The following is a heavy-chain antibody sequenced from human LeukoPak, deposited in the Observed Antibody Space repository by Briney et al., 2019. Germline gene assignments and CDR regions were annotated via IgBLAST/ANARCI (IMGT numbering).Heavy chain of an antibody. D-gene: IGHD5-18*01. CDR2: IRSKTYGGTP. Sequence: GGSLRLSCTVSGFTFGDHAMSWVRQSPGQGREGVGFIRSKTYGGTPEYAASVKGRFIISRDDSTSIAYLQMNSPKTEDTAVYYCTRGPIQLWLYHGMDVWGQGTTVTVSS. CDR1: GFTFGDHA. J-gene: IGHJ6*02. V-gene: IGHV3-49*04. CDR3: TRGPIQLWLYHGMDV.